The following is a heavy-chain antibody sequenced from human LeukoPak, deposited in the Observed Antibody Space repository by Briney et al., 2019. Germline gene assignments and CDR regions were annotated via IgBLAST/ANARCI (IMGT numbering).Heavy chain of an antibody. V-gene: IGHV1-46*01. Sequence: ASVKVSCRASGYTFTSNYIHWVRQAPGQGLEWMGMIYPRDGSTSYAQKFQGRVTVTRDTSTSTVHMELSGLRSEDTAVYYCASGRRYFDWLPDYWGQGTLVTVSS. CDR2: IYPRDGST. CDR1: GYTFTSNY. D-gene: IGHD3-9*01. J-gene: IGHJ4*02. CDR3: ASGRRYFDWLPDY.